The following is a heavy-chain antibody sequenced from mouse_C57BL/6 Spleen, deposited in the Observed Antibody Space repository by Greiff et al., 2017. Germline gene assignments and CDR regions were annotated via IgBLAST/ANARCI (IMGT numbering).Heavy chain of an antibody. Sequence: DVQLQESGPGLVKPSQSLSLTCSVTGYSITSGYYWNWIRQFPGNKLEWMGYISYDGSNNYNPSLKNRISITRDTSKNQFFLKLNSVTTEDTATYYCARDPRYPYYAMDYWGQGTSVTVSS. CDR2: ISYDGSN. J-gene: IGHJ4*01. V-gene: IGHV3-6*01. CDR1: GYSITSGYY. CDR3: ARDPRYPYYAMDY.